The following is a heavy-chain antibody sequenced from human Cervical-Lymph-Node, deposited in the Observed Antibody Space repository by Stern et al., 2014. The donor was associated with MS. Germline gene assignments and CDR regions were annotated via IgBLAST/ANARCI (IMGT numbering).Heavy chain of an antibody. J-gene: IGHJ4*02. CDR1: GYTFTSHW. D-gene: IGHD1-26*01. CDR2: IYPGDSDT. V-gene: IGHV5-51*03. Sequence: VQLMQSGAEVRKPGESLKISCKSFGYTFTSHWIGWVRQLPGKGLEWMGIIYPGDSDTRYSPSFEGQVTMSVDKSISVAYLQWSTLKASDSAIYYCARLPRIVGARGHFDYWGQGTLVTVSS. CDR3: ARLPRIVGARGHFDY.